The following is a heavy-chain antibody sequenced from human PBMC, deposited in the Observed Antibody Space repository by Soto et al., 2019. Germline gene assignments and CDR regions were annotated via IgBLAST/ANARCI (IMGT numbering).Heavy chain of an antibody. D-gene: IGHD3-16*02. CDR2: IYYSGST. V-gene: IGHV4-61*01. CDR1: GCSVSSGSYY. Sequence: XETLSLTCTVAGCSVSSGSYYWSWIRQPPGKGLEWIGYIYYSGSTNYNPSLKSRVTISVDTSKNQFSLKLSSVTAADTVVYYCARKVYPDGMDVWGQGTTVTSP. J-gene: IGHJ6*02. CDR3: ARKVYPDGMDV.